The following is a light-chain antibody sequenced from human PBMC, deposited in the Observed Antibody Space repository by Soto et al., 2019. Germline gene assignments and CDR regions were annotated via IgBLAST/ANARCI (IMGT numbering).Light chain of an antibody. V-gene: IGKV1-5*03. Sequence: DIQMTQSPSTLSGSVGDRVTITCRASQTIRSWLAWYQQKPGKAPKLLIYKASTLKSGVPSRFSGSVSGTKFTLTISSLQPDDFATYYCQQYNSYPEAFGRGTKVELK. CDR2: KAS. CDR3: QQYNSYPEA. CDR1: QTIRSW. J-gene: IGKJ1*01.